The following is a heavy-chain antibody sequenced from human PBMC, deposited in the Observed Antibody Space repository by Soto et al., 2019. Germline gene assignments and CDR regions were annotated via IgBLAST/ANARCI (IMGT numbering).Heavy chain of an antibody. Sequence: GGSLRLSCAASGFTFSSYAMSGCRQAPGKGLEGGSAISGSGGSTYYADSVKGRSTISMDNSKNTLYLHRNSLRAEDTAVYYCSKGKKQQLVFLDYCGQGTLVTVSS. D-gene: IGHD6-13*01. V-gene: IGHV3-23*01. CDR2: ISGSGGST. CDR1: GFTFSSYA. J-gene: IGHJ4*02. CDR3: SKGKKQQLVFLDY.